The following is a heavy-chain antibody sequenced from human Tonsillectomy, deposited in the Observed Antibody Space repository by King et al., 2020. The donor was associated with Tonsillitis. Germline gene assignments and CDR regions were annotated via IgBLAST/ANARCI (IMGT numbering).Heavy chain of an antibody. J-gene: IGHJ3*02. D-gene: IGHD3-16*01. CDR1: GYSISSGYY. V-gene: IGHV4-38-2*02. Sequence: QLQESGPGLVKPSETLSLTCTVSGYSISSGYYWGWIRQPPGKGLEWIGSIYHSGSTYYKPSLKSRVTMSVDTSKNQFSLKLSSVTATDTAVYYCARNYDYDAFDIWGQGTMVTVSS. CDR3: ARNYDYDAFDI. CDR2: IYHSGST.